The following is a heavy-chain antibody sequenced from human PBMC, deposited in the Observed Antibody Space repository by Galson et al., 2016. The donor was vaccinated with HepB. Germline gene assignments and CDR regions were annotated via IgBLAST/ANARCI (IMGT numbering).Heavy chain of an antibody. CDR2: INPRDGTT. CDR3: AGSFIGTGGRGFDH. J-gene: IGHJ4*02. CDR1: GYTFTTNY. D-gene: IGHD1-26*01. Sequence: SVKVSCKASGYTFTTNYIHWVRQAPGRGLEWMGMINPRDGTTTYAQTLQGRVTMTRDTSTSGVDMELSSLRSEDTAVYYCAGSFIGTGGRGFDHWGQGALVTVSS. V-gene: IGHV1-46*04.